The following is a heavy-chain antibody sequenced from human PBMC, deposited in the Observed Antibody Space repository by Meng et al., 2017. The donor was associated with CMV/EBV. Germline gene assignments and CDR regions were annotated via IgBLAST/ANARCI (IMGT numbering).Heavy chain of an antibody. J-gene: IGHJ6*02. D-gene: IGHD1-7*01. Sequence: GGSLRLSCAASGFTFSSYAMRWVRQAPGKGLEWVSAISGSGGSTYYADSVKGRFTISRDNSKNTLYLQMNSLRAEDTAVYYCAKSYELRPSYGMDVWGQGTTVTVSS. V-gene: IGHV3-23*01. CDR1: GFTFSSYA. CDR3: AKSYELRPSYGMDV. CDR2: ISGSGGST.